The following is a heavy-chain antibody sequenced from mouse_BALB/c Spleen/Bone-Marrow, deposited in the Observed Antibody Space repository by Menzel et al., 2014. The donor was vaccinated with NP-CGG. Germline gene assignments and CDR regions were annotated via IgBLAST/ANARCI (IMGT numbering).Heavy chain of an antibody. V-gene: IGHV7-3*02. CDR3: ARDKGRVFFDY. J-gene: IGHJ2*01. Sequence: EVHLVESGGGLVQPGGSLRLSCATSGFTFTDYYMNWVRQPPGKALEWLGFIRNKANGYTTEYSASVKSRFTISRDNSQNILYLQMNTLRADDSATYYCARDKGRVFFDYRGQGTTLTVSS. CDR2: IRNKANGYTT. CDR1: GFTFTDYY.